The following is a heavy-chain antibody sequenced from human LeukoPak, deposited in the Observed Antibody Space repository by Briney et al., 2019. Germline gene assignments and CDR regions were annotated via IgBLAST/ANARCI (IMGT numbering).Heavy chain of an antibody. V-gene: IGHV4-59*01. CDR3: ARHKWDSSLDY. J-gene: IGHJ4*02. D-gene: IGHD3-22*01. CDR2: ISDSGST. Sequence: SETLSLTCTVSGGSISNYYWNWIRQPPGKGLEWIGYISDSGSTYYNPSLKSRVTISLDTSKNQFSLKVSSVTAADTAVYYCARHKWDSSLDYWGQGALVTVSS. CDR1: GGSISNYY.